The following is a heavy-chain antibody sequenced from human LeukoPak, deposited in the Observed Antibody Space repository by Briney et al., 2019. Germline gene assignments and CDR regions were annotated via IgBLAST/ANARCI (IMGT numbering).Heavy chain of an antibody. CDR3: ARYGITIVRGGKYYFDS. D-gene: IGHD3-10*01. CDR2: IHYSGST. V-gene: IGHV4-59*08. J-gene: IGHJ4*02. CDR1: GGSISGYF. Sequence: SETLSLTCTVSGGSISGYFWSWIRQPPGKGLEWIGYIHYSGSTNYNPSLNSRDTISVDTSKNQFSLRLSSVTAADTAVYYCARYGITIVRGGKYYFDSWGQGTLVTVSS.